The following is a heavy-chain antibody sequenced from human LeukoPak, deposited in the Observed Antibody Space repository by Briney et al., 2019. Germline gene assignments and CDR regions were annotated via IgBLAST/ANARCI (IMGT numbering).Heavy chain of an antibody. CDR2: MNPNSGNT. J-gene: IGHJ4*02. D-gene: IGHD3-10*01. V-gene: IGHV1-8*01. Sequence: ASVKVSCKASGYTFTSYDINWVRQATGQGLEWMGWMNPNSGNTGYAQKFQGRVTMTRDTSTSTVYMELSSLRSEDTAVYYCAREIYGSGSYSFDYWGQGTLVTVSS. CDR3: AREIYGSGSYSFDY. CDR1: GYTFTSYD.